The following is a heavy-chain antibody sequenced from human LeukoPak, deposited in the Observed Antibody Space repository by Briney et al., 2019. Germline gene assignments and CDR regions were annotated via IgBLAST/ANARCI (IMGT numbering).Heavy chain of an antibody. J-gene: IGHJ4*02. CDR1: GFTFSRYW. Sequence: GGSLRLSCAASGFTFSRYWMTWVRQAPGKGLEWVSTISGGGGSTSYADSVRGRFTISRDNSKNTLYLQMNSLRAEDTAIYYCAKGDSSSWGVFDYWGQGTLVTVSS. CDR3: AKGDSSSWGVFDY. CDR2: ISGGGGST. V-gene: IGHV3-23*01. D-gene: IGHD6-13*01.